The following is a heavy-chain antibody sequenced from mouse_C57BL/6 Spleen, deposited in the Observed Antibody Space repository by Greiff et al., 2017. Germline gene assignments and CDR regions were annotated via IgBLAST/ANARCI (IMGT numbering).Heavy chain of an antibody. CDR1: GFTFSSYA. D-gene: IGHD2-3*01. CDR2: ISDGGSYT. Sequence: EVKLMESGGGLVKPGGSLKLSCAASGFTFSSYAMSWVRQTPEKRLEWVATISDGGSYTYYPDNVKGRFTISRDNAKNNLYLQMSHLKSEDTAMYYCARYDGYYEYFDVWGTGTTVTVSS. CDR3: ARYDGYYEYFDV. V-gene: IGHV5-4*03. J-gene: IGHJ1*03.